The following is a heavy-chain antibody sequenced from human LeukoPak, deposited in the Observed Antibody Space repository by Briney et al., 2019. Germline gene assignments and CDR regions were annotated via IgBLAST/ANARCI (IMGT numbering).Heavy chain of an antibody. J-gene: IGHJ4*02. CDR1: GFTFSSYS. Sequence: GGSLRLSCAASGFTFSSYSMNWVRQAPGKGPEWVSGINWNGRSTGYADSVKGRFTISRDNAKNSLYLQMNSLRAEDTAFYYCARGGITIFGGIIYQDYWGQGTLVTVSS. V-gene: IGHV3-20*04. CDR2: INWNGRST. CDR3: ARGGITIFGGIIYQDY. D-gene: IGHD3-3*01.